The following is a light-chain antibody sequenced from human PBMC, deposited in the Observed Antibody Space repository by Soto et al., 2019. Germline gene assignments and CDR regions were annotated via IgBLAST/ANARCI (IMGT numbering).Light chain of an antibody. CDR3: QQYGGSPFS. V-gene: IGKV3-20*01. Sequence: EIVLTQSPGTLSLSPGERATLSCRASQSVSVNSFAWYQQKGGQAPRLLTYAASPRATGVPDRFSGSGSGTDFALTISRLETEDFAVYYCQQYGGSPFSFGPGTKVDIK. CDR1: QSVSVNS. CDR2: AAS. J-gene: IGKJ3*01.